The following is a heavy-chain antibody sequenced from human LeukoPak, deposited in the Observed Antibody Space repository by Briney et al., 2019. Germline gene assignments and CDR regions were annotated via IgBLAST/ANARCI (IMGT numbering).Heavy chain of an antibody. CDR1: GGTFSNYA. J-gene: IGHJ3*02. V-gene: IGHV1-69*13. D-gene: IGHD6-19*01. Sequence: SVKVSCKASGGTFSNYAISWVRQAPGQGLEWMGGIIPIFGTANYAQKFQGRVTITADESTSTAYMELSSLRSEDTAVYYCARGVEVIAVAGFDAFDIWGQGTMVTVSS. CDR2: IIPIFGTA. CDR3: ARGVEVIAVAGFDAFDI.